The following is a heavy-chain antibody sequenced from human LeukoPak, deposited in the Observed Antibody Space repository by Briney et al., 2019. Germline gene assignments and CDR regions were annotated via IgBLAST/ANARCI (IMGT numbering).Heavy chain of an antibody. J-gene: IGHJ4*02. CDR3: ARQQAYYDFWSGYYADY. D-gene: IGHD3-3*01. CDR2: IYYSGST. Sequence: SETLSLTCAVYDGSISGYYWGWIRQPPGKGLEWVGSIYYSGSTYYNPSLKSRVTISVDTSKNQFSLKLSSVTAADTAVYYCARQQAYYDFWSGYYADYWGQGTLVTVSS. V-gene: IGHV4-39*01. CDR1: DGSISGYY.